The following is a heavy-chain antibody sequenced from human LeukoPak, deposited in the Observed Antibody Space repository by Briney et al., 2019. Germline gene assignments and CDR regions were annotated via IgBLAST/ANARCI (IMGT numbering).Heavy chain of an antibody. D-gene: IGHD3-3*01. V-gene: IGHV1-18*01. J-gene: IGHJ4*02. CDR3: ARDRSPMGVFGAVITLVFDY. CDR2: IRVYNGNT. CDR1: GYTFTSYG. Sequence: ASVKVSCKASGYTFTSYGITWVRRAHGQGLEWLGWIRVYNGNTNYAKNFQDRVTMTTDTSTNTAYMELSSLRFDDTAVYYCARDRSPMGVFGAVITLVFDYWGQGTLVTVSS.